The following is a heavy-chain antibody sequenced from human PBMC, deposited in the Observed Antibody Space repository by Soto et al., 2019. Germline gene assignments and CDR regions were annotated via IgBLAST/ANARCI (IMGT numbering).Heavy chain of an antibody. V-gene: IGHV3-23*01. Sequence: GGSLRLSCAASGFTFSAYGMTWVRQAPGKGLEWVSSISASGDTTYYADSVKGRCTISTDNSKNTVYLQMNNLRAEDTAVYYCAKVFTATTFFFDLWGQGTLVTVSS. CDR1: GFTFSAYG. CDR3: AKVFTATTFFFDL. CDR2: ISASGDTT. J-gene: IGHJ4*02. D-gene: IGHD4-4*01.